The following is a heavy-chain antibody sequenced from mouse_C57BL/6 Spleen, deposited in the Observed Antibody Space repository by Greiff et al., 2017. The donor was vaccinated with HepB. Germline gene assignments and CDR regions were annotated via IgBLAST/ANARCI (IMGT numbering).Heavy chain of an antibody. J-gene: IGHJ4*01. CDR1: GYLFTGYF. V-gene: IGHV1-20*01. CDR3: ARKGTYYRDAMDY. Sequence: VHVKQSGPELVKPGDSVKISCKASGYLFTGYFMNWVMQSHGKSLEWIGRINPYNGDTFYNQKFKGKATLTVDKSSSTAHMELRSLTSEDSAVYYCARKGTYYRDAMDYWGQGTSVTVSS. D-gene: IGHD2-14*01. CDR2: INPYNGDT.